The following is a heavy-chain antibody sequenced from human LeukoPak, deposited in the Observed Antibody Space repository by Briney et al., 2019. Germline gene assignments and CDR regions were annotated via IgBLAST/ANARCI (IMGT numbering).Heavy chain of an antibody. V-gene: IGHV5-10-1*01. Sequence: PGGSLRLSCKGSGYSFTNYWISWVRQMPGKGLEWMGGIDPSDSYTNYSPSFQGHVTISADKSISTAYLQWSSLKASDTAMYYCAKHYGDYVAHFDYWGQGTLVTVSS. CDR2: IDPSDSYT. J-gene: IGHJ4*02. CDR1: GYSFTNYW. D-gene: IGHD4-17*01. CDR3: AKHYGDYVAHFDY.